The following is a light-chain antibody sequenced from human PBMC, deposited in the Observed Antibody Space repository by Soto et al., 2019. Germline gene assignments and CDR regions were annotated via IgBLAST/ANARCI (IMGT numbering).Light chain of an antibody. CDR3: SSYAGSNNPVI. J-gene: IGLJ2*01. Sequence: QSVLTQPPSASGSPRQSVTISCTGTSSDVGGYNYVSWYQQHPGKAPKFLIFEVSRRPSGVPDRFSGSKSGNTASLTVSGLQVDDEADYYCSSYAGSNNPVIFGGGTKLTVL. CDR2: EVS. V-gene: IGLV2-8*01. CDR1: SSDVGGYNY.